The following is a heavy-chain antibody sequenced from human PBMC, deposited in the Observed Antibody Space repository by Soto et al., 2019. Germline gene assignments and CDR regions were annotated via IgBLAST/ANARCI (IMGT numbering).Heavy chain of an antibody. CDR1: GGSLSNYG. J-gene: IGHJ6*02. Sequence: QVQLVQSGAEVKKPGSSVKVSCKASGGSLSNYGISWVRQAPGQGLEWMGAIIPVFGTPNYAQKFQDKVTSTADESTTTVYMEVRSLTSEATAVYYCARGGDTKRVVTTYYGMAVWGQGTTVTVSS. CDR3: ARGGDTKRVVTTYYGMAV. CDR2: IIPVFGTP. V-gene: IGHV1-69*12. D-gene: IGHD2-21*02.